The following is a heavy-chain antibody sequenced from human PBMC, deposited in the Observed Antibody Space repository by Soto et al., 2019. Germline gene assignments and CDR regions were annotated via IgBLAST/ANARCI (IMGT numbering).Heavy chain of an antibody. V-gene: IGHV3-30*18. D-gene: IGHD3-9*01. CDR2: ISYDGSNK. Sequence: QVQLVESGGGVVQPGRSLRLSCAASGFTFSSYGMHWVRQAPGKGLEWVAVISYDGSNKYYADSVKGRFTISRDNSKNTLYLQMNSLRAEDTAVYYCAKDPGDIWTGGIDYWGQGTLVTVSS. CDR1: GFTFSSYG. J-gene: IGHJ4*02. CDR3: AKDPGDIWTGGIDY.